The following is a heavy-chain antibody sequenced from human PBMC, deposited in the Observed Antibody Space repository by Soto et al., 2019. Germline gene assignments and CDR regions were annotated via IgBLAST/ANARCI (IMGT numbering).Heavy chain of an antibody. J-gene: IGHJ4*02. CDR3: ARARIDY. CDR2: INLDGSEK. Sequence: EVQLVESGGGLVQPGVSLRLSCAASGFTFSTYWMTWVRQAPGKGLEWVANINLDGSEKHYVDSVKGRFTISRDNAKNSLYLQMNRLSAEDTAVYYCARARIDYWGQGTLVTVSS. V-gene: IGHV3-7*01. CDR1: GFTFSTYW.